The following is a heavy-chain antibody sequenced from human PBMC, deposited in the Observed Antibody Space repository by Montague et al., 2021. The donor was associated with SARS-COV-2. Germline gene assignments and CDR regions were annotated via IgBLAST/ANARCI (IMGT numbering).Heavy chain of an antibody. V-gene: IGHV4-59*05. Sequence: SETLSLTCTVSGGSINTYYWSWIRQPPGKGLEWIGSIYYSGGTYSNSSLKSRVTISVDTSKNQFSLKLSSVTAADTAVYYCARHLNYRDYGGDDYWGQGTLVTVSS. CDR1: GGSINTYY. D-gene: IGHD4-17*01. CDR3: ARHLNYRDYGGDDY. CDR2: IYYSGGT. J-gene: IGHJ4*02.